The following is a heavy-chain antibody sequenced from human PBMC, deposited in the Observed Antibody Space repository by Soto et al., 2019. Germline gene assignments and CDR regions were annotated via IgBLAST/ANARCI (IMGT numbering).Heavy chain of an antibody. D-gene: IGHD2-15*01. J-gene: IGHJ4*02. CDR2: ISGSGGST. V-gene: IGHV3-23*01. Sequence: HPGGSLRLSCAASGFTFSSSAMGWVRQAPGKGLEWVSAISGSGGSTYYADSVKGRFTISRDNSKNTLYLQMNSLRAEDTAVYYCAKDHSCFDYWGQGTLVTVSS. CDR3: AKDHSCFDY. CDR1: GFTFSSSA.